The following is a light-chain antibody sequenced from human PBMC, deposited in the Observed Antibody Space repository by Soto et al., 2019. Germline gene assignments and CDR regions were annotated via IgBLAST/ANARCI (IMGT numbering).Light chain of an antibody. Sequence: DIQMTQSPSSLSASVGDRVTITCRASQGISNYLAWYQQKPGKVPKLLIYTASTLQSGVPSRFRGSGSGTDFTLTISSLQTEDVATYYCQKYDSDPWTFGQGTKVEIK. CDR3: QKYDSDPWT. V-gene: IGKV1-27*01. CDR2: TAS. J-gene: IGKJ1*01. CDR1: QGISNY.